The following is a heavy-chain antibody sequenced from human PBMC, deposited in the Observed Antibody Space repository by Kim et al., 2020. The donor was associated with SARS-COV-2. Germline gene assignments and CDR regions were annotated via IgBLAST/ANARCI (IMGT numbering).Heavy chain of an antibody. J-gene: IGHJ4*02. CDR2: SAK. D-gene: IGHD3-9*01. V-gene: IGHV3-7*01. Sequence: SAKYSVDSVEGRFTIARDNAKKSPYLQMNSRKAEDTAVYYCAIADWYYFDCWGQGTLVSVSS. CDR3: AIADWYYFDC.